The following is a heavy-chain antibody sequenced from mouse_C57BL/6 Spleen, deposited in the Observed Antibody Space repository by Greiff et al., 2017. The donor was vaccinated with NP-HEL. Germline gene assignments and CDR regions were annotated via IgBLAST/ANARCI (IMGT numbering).Heavy chain of an antibody. CDR3: ARRAYYSNYVYFDV. V-gene: IGHV5-17*01. CDR1: GFTFSDYG. D-gene: IGHD2-5*01. Sequence: EVMLVESGGGLVKPGGSLKLSCAASGFTFSDYGMHWVRQAPEKGLEWVAYISSGSSTIYYADTVKGRFTISRDNAKNTLFLQMTSLRSEDTAMYYCARRAYYSNYVYFDVWGTGTTVTVSS. CDR2: ISSGSSTI. J-gene: IGHJ1*03.